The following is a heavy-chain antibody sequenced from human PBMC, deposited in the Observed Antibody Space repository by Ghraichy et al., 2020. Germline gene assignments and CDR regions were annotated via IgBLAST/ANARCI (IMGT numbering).Heavy chain of an antibody. V-gene: IGHV4-59*01. D-gene: IGHD5-24*01. J-gene: IGHJ5*02. CDR2: IYYNGGC. Sequence: SETLSLTCPVSTDSLSEYYWSWIRQSPGKGLNWIGYIYYNGGCNYSPSLKSRVTISLDTSKNHLSLKLASVTAADTAIYYCARGPRASAWLEPWGQGTLVTVSS. CDR1: TDSLSEYY. CDR3: ARGPRASAWLEP.